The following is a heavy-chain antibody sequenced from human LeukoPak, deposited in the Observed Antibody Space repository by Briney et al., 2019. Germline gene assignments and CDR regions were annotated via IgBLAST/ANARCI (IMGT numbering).Heavy chain of an antibody. Sequence: RGSRRLSCAASGFTFSSYAMSWVRQAPGKGLEWVSGISGSGGSTYYADSVKGRFTISRDNSKNTLHLQMNSLRAEDTAVYYCARGNSGASDIWGPGPMFTASS. CDR3: ARGNSGASDI. J-gene: IGHJ3*02. CDR2: ISGSGGST. CDR1: GFTFSSYA. V-gene: IGHV3-23*01. D-gene: IGHD4-23*01.